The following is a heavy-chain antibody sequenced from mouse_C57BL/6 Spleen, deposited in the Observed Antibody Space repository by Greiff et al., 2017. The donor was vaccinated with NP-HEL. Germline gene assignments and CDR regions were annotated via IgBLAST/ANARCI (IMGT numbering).Heavy chain of an antibody. Sequence: EVKLVESGGGLVKPGGSLKLSCAASGFTFSDYGMHWVRQAPEKGLEWVAYLSSGSSTIYYADTVKGRFTISRDNAKNTLFLQMTSLRSEDTAMYYCARTEFAYWGQGTLVTVSA. CDR1: GFTFSDYG. J-gene: IGHJ3*01. CDR2: LSSGSSTI. V-gene: IGHV5-17*01. CDR3: ARTEFAY.